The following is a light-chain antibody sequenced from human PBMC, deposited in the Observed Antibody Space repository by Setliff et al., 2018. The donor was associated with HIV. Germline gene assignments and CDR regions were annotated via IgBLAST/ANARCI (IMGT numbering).Light chain of an antibody. CDR1: SSDVGGYSH. Sequence: QSVLTQPASVSGSPGQSITISCTGTSSDVGGYSHVSWYQQHPGKAPKLIIYEVSNRPSGVSNRFSGSKSGNTASLTISGLQAEDEADHYCGSYAVTNTLPFGTGTKVTVL. CDR3: GSYAVTNTLP. J-gene: IGLJ1*01. V-gene: IGLV2-14*01. CDR2: EVS.